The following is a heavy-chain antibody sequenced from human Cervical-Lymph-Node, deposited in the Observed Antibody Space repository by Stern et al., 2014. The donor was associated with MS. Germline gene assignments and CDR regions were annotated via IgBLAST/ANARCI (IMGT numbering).Heavy chain of an antibody. CDR1: GFTFGDYV. J-gene: IGHJ4*02. CDR3: TRVDNGNSIIY. Sequence: EVQLVESGGGLEKPGRSLRLSCTASGFTFGDYVMNWFRQAPGKGLEWVAFIRSKVNGETLEYAASVNGRFTISRDDSKSISYLQMNSLKTEDTAVYYCTRVDNGNSIIYWGQGTLVTVSS. V-gene: IGHV3-49*05. CDR2: IRSKVNGETL. D-gene: IGHD4-23*01.